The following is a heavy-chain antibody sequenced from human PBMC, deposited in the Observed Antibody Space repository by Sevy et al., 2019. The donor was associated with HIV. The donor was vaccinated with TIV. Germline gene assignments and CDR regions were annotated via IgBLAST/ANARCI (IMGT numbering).Heavy chain of an antibody. J-gene: IGHJ5*02. CDR3: ARVATTDYYDSSGYAGAWKWFDP. Sequence: GESLKISCAASGITFSSYTMNWVRQAPGKGLEWVASISGRRNYIYYAGSVKGRFTVSRDNDKNSLYLQMNSLRVEDTAVYYCARVATTDYYDSSGYAGAWKWFDPWGQGTQVTVSS. CDR1: GITFSSYT. CDR2: ISGRRNYI. D-gene: IGHD3-22*01. V-gene: IGHV3-21*06.